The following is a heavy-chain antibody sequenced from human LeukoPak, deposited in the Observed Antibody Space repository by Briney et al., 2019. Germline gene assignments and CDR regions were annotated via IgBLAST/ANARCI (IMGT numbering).Heavy chain of an antibody. J-gene: IGHJ3*02. D-gene: IGHD3-9*01. Sequence: GGSLRLSCAASGFTFSSYWMSWVRQAPGKGPEWVANIKQDGSEKYYVDSVKGRFTISRDNAKNSLYLQMNSLRAEDTAVYYCAREYYDILTGYPGNAFDIWGQGTMVTVSS. V-gene: IGHV3-7*01. CDR2: IKQDGSEK. CDR3: AREYYDILTGYPGNAFDI. CDR1: GFTFSSYW.